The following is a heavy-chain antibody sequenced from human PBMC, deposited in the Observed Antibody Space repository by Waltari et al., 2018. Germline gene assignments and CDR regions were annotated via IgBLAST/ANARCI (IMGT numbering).Heavy chain of an antibody. J-gene: IGHJ4*02. CDR2: VDHVGSA. D-gene: IGHD1-26*01. V-gene: IGHV4-34*02. CDR1: GGSFSGYS. CDR3: ARGNGGYSD. Sequence: QVQLQQWGAGLLKPSETLSLTFGVPGGSFSGYSWGWIRQPPGKGLEGIGEVDHVGSATYHPSLKSRVTMSVDTSSNQFSLKMISVTAADTAVYYCARGNGGYSDWGPGALVAVSS.